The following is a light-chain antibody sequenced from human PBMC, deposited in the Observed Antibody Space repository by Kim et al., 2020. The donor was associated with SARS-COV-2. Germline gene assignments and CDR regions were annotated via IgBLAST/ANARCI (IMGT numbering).Light chain of an antibody. CDR2: GAS. V-gene: IGKV3-15*01. J-gene: IGKJ4*01. CDR1: QSVSSN. Sequence: PGERATLSCRASQSVSSNLAWYQQKPGQTPRLLIYGASTRATGIPARFSGSGSGTEFTLTISSLQSEDFAVYYCQQYSNWPPLTFGGGTKVDIK. CDR3: QQYSNWPPLT.